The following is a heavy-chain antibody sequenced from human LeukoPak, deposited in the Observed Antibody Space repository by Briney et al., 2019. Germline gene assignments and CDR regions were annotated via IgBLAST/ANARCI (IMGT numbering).Heavy chain of an antibody. J-gene: IGHJ5*02. V-gene: IGHV3-53*01. D-gene: IGHD3-22*01. Sequence: GGSLRLSCAASGFTFSSYGMHWVRQAPGKGLEWVSVIYSAGNTYYADSVKGRFTISRDNSKNTLYLQVNSLRAEDTAVYYCARGAYYYNTSGYIHSGWFDPWGQGTLVTVSS. CDR3: ARGAYYYNTSGYIHSGWFDP. CDR2: IYSAGNT. CDR1: GFTFSSYG.